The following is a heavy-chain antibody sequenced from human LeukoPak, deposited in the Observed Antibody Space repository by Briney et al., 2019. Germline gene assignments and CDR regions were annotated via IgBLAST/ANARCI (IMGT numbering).Heavy chain of an antibody. CDR1: GGSLSDYY. CDR2: INHSGST. CDR3: ARWSSNYYDTSGRRFDP. V-gene: IGHV4-34*01. Sequence: PSETLSLTCAVYGGSLSDYYWSWIRQPQGKGLEWIGEINHSGSTNYNPSLKSRVTISVDTSKNQFSLKLSSVTAADTAVYYCARWSSNYYDTSGRRFDPWGQGTLVTVSS. J-gene: IGHJ5*02. D-gene: IGHD3-22*01.